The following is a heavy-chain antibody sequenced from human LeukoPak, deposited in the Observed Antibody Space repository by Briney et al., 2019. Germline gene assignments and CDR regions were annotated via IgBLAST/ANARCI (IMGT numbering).Heavy chain of an antibody. CDR2: IKPDGSEE. D-gene: IGHD6-13*01. V-gene: IGHV3-7*01. J-gene: IGHJ4*02. CDR3: TLVTRATAAVDY. Sequence: GGSLRLSCAASGFTFSRYWMSWVRQVSGKGLEWVANIKPDGSEEYYVDSVKGRFTISRDNAEKSLYLQMNSLRVEDTAVYYCTLVTRATAAVDYWGQGTLVTVSS. CDR1: GFTFSRYW.